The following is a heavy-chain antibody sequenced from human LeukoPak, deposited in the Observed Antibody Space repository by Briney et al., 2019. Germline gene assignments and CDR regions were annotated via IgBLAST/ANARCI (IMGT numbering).Heavy chain of an antibody. Sequence: GGSLRLSCAASGFTFSSYAMSWVRQAPGKGLEWVSAISGSGGSTYYADSVKGRFTISRDNSKNTLYLQMNSLRAEDTAVYYCAKDRALCSSTSCYTETLFDYWGQGTLVTVSS. V-gene: IGHV3-23*01. J-gene: IGHJ4*02. CDR3: AKDRALCSSTSCYTETLFDY. D-gene: IGHD2-2*02. CDR1: GFTFSSYA. CDR2: ISGSGGST.